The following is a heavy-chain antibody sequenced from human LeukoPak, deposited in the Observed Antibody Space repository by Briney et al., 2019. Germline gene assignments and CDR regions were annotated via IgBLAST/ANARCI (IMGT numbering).Heavy chain of an antibody. V-gene: IGHV3-66*01. CDR3: AREAYGSGSYYNWFDP. J-gene: IGHJ5*02. CDR2: IYSGGST. Sequence: GGSLRLSCAASGFTVSSNYMSWVRQAPGKGLEWVSVIYSGGSTYYADSVKGRFTISRDNSKNTLYLQMNSLRAEDTAVYYCAREAYGSGSYYNWFDPWGQGTLVTVSS. D-gene: IGHD3-10*01. CDR1: GFTVSSNY.